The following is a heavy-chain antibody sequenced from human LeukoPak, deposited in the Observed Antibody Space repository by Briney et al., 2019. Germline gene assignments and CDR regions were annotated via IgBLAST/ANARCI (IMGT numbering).Heavy chain of an antibody. Sequence: SETLSLTCAVSGGSVSSGNYYWSWIRQPPGKGLEWIGFIYYSGSTNYNPSLKSRVTISVDTSKNQFSLKLSSVTAADTAVYYCARDPSGYFNYWGQGTLATVSS. CDR2: IYYSGST. D-gene: IGHD3-22*01. V-gene: IGHV4-61*01. CDR1: GGSVSSGNYY. CDR3: ARDPSGYFNY. J-gene: IGHJ4*02.